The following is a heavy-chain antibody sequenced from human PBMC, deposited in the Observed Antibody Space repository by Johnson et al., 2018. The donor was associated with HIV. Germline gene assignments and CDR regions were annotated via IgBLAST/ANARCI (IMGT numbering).Heavy chain of an antibody. J-gene: IGHJ3*02. V-gene: IGHV3-20*04. Sequence: VQLVESGGGVVRPGGSLRLSCAASGFTFDDYGMSWVRQAPGKGLEWVAVISYDGSNKYYADSVKGRFTISRDNAKNSLYLQMNTLRAEDTALYYCARVVTMIVVDGGIEAFDIWGQGTKVTVSS. CDR2: ISYDGSNK. D-gene: IGHD3-22*01. CDR1: GFTFDDYG. CDR3: ARVVTMIVVDGGIEAFDI.